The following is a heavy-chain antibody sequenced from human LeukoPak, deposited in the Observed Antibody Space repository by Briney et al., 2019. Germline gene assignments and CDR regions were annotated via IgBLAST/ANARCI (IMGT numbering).Heavy chain of an antibody. CDR2: TYYSGNP. D-gene: IGHD2-2*02. Sequence: SETLSLTCTVSGGSISNYYWYWMRQPPGKGLEWIAYTYYSGNPNYNPSLKSRATISVDTSENQFSLKLSSVTAADTAVYYCAREGGYCNSGYCYISLDYWGQGALLTVSS. CDR3: AREGGYCNSGYCYISLDY. V-gene: IGHV4-59*01. CDR1: GGSISNYY. J-gene: IGHJ4*02.